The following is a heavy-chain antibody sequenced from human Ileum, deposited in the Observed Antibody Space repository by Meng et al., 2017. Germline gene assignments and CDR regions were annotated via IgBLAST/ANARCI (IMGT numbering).Heavy chain of an antibody. CDR2: INHSATT. V-gene: IGHV4-34*01. D-gene: IGHD1-26*01. J-gene: IGHJ2*01. Sequence: HVQLQQWGVGRFRPSENLSRTCGVYGGSFHAYYWAWIRQPLGKGLEWIGEINHSATTYYSPSLLGRVSVSVDTSKNQFSLKLTSVTAADTAVYYCARSERSVYWYFDLWGRGTLVTVSS. CDR3: ARSERSVYWYFDL. CDR1: GGSFHAYY.